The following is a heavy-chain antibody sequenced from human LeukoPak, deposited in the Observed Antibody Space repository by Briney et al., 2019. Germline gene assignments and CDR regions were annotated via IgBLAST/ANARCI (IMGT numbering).Heavy chain of an antibody. V-gene: IGHV3-30*04. D-gene: IGHD6-19*01. CDR1: GFTFSSYA. CDR3: ASLAVAGTSFDY. J-gene: IGHJ4*02. CDR2: ISYDGSNK. Sequence: GGSLRLFCAASGFTFSSYAMHWVRQAPGKGLEWVAVISYDGSNKYYADSVKGRFTISRDNSKNTLYLQMNSLRAEDTAVYYCASLAVAGTSFDYWGQGTLVTVSS.